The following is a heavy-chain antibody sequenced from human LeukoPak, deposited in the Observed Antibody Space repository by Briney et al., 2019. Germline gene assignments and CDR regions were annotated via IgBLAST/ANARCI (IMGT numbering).Heavy chain of an antibody. CDR1: GGSISSSNW. CDR3: ARVLGSSSSLYYFDY. J-gene: IGHJ4*02. CDR2: IYHSGST. V-gene: IGHV4-4*02. Sequence: SETLSLTCAVSGGSISSSNWWSWVRQPPGKGLEWIGEIYHSGSTNYNPSLKSRVTISVDKCKNQFSLKLSSVTAADTAVYYCARVLGSSSSLYYFDYWGQGTLVTVPS. D-gene: IGHD6-6*01.